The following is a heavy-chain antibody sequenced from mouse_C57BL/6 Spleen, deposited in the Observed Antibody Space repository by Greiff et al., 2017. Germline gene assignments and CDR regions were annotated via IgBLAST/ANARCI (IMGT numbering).Heavy chain of an antibody. Sequence: VQLQQSGPELVKPGASVKISCKASGYSFTGYYMNWVKQSPEKSLEWIGEINPSTGGTTYNQKFKAKATLTVDKSSSTAYMQLKSLTSEDSAVYYCASPIYYDYDGDYFDYWGQGTTLTVSS. CDR3: ASPIYYDYDGDYFDY. V-gene: IGHV1-42*01. CDR2: INPSTGGT. CDR1: GYSFTGYY. D-gene: IGHD2-4*01. J-gene: IGHJ2*01.